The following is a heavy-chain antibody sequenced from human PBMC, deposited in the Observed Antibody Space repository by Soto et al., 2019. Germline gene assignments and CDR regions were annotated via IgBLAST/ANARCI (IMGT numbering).Heavy chain of an antibody. Sequence: EVQLVESGGGLVQPGGSLRLCCAASGFTFSSYWMNWVRQAPWKGLEWVAMVNQDGSQKYYVDSVKGRFTISRDDDRNSLFLQMDSLRAEDTAVYYCARGYYGWDYWGQGTLVTVSS. CDR2: VNQDGSQK. J-gene: IGHJ4*02. CDR1: GFTFSSYW. CDR3: ARGYYGWDY. V-gene: IGHV3-7*01. D-gene: IGHD3-10*01.